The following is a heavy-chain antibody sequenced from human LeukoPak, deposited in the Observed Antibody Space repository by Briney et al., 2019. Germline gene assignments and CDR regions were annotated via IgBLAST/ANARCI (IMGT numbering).Heavy chain of an antibody. CDR3: ARGKFYRSNWFDP. CDR1: GFTFSSYG. D-gene: IGHD3-16*02. V-gene: IGHV3-48*04. Sequence: PGGSLRLSCAASGFTFSSYGMHWVRQAPGKGLEWVSYISSSGSTIYYADSVKGRFTISRDNAKNSLYLQMNSLRAEDTAVYYCARGKFYRSNWFDPWGQGTLVTVSS. CDR2: ISSSGSTI. J-gene: IGHJ5*02.